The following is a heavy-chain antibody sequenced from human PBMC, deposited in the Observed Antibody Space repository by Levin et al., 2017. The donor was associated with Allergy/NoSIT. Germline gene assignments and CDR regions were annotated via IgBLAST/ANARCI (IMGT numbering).Heavy chain of an antibody. D-gene: IGHD6-25*01. J-gene: IGHJ3*01. V-gene: IGHV4-59*01. Sequence: SQTLSLTCTVSGVSGGSISGYYWTWLRPPPGKGLEWIGYIYYSGNTHYNASLKSRVSMSIDTSKNEFSLNLRSVTAAAPAVYFCTSGHYQLLAEAIGVWGQGKMVTVSS. CDR3: TSGHYQLLAEAIGV. CDR2: IYYSGNT. CDR1: GGSISGYY.